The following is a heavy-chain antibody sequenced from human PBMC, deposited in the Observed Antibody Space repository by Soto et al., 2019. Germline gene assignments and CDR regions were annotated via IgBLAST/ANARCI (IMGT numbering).Heavy chain of an antibody. CDR3: ASLSAPSDY. V-gene: IGHV3-74*01. CDR2: IDSFGSTK. CDR1: GFTFSNYW. Sequence: GGSLRLSCAASGFTFSNYWMHWVRQAPGKGLVWVSEIDSFGSTKNYADSVKGRFTISRDNAKNTLFLQMNSLRAEDTAIYYCASLSAPSDYWGQGTLVT. D-gene: IGHD3-3*01. J-gene: IGHJ4*02.